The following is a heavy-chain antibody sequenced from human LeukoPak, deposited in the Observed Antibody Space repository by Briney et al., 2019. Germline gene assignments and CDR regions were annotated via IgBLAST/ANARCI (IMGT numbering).Heavy chain of an antibody. CDR2: INHSGST. J-gene: IGHJ4*02. Sequence: PSETLSLTCAVYGGSFSGYYWSWIRQPPGKGLEWIGEINHSGSTNYNPSLKSRVTISVDTSKNQFSLKLSSVTAADTAVYYCARGPPGYCSGGSCYFYFDYWGQETLVTVSS. CDR3: ARGPPGYCSGGSCYFYFDY. V-gene: IGHV4-34*01. CDR1: GGSFSGYY. D-gene: IGHD2-15*01.